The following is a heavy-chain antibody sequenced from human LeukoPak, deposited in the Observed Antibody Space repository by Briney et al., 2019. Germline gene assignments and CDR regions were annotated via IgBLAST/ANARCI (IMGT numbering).Heavy chain of an antibody. V-gene: IGHV3-30-3*01. Sequence: GGSLRLSCSVSGFTFSSHAMHWARQAPGKGLECVAYISYDGSFQYHADSVKGRFTISRDNSKDILYLQMNSLRVDDSATYYCVGEVGSRQMNSWGQGTLVTVSS. J-gene: IGHJ5*02. CDR1: GFTFSSHA. D-gene: IGHD1-26*01. CDR3: VGEVGSRQMNS. CDR2: ISYDGSFQ.